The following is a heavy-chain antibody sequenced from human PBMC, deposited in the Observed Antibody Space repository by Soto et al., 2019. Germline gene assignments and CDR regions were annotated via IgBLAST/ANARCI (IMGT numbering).Heavy chain of an antibody. J-gene: IGHJ4*02. Sequence: QVQLQESRPGLVKPSETLSLTCTVASCSISSYYWSWIRQPPGKGLEWIGYIYYSGSTNYNPSLKIGVTITVNTSKNRFSLKLSSVTAADTAAYYGARRWGRTFDYWGQGTLVTFSS. CDR1: SCSISSYY. D-gene: IGHD1-26*01. CDR2: IYYSGST. V-gene: IGHV4-59*08. CDR3: ARRWGRTFDY.